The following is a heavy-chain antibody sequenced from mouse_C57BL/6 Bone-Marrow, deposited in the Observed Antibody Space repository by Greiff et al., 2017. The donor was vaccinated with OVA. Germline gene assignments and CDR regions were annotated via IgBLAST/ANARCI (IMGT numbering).Heavy chain of an antibody. J-gene: IGHJ4*01. CDR2: IWRGGST. V-gene: IGHV2-5*01. CDR3: AKKRGGWLLRGAMDY. D-gene: IGHD2-3*01. CDR1: GFSLTSYG. Sequence: VQLQQSGPGLVQPSQSLSITCTVSGFSLTSYGVHWVRQSPGKGLEWLGVIWRGGSTDYNAAFMSRLSITKDNSKSQVFFKMNSLQADDTAIYYCAKKRGGWLLRGAMDYWGQGTSVTVSS.